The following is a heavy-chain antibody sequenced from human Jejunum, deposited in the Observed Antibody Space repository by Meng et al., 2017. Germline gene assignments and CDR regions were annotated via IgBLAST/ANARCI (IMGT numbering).Heavy chain of an antibody. V-gene: IGHV3-33*01. J-gene: IGHJ4*02. Sequence: VEVGGGVFLPERYMRLHCVGMGFTFSRYGLNWSREGAGKGLEWPVVALHDGAKKYYDDAVRYRLTLNSNHSKNNQNLKINILITEDNTVHYYARREWYHASLFDYWGQGTLVTVSS. D-gene: IGHD3-3*01. CDR3: ARREWYHASLFDY. CDR1: GFTFSRYG. CDR2: ALHDGAKK.